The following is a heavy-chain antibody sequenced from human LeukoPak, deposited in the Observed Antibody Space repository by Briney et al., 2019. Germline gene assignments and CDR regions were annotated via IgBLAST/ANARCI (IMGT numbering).Heavy chain of an antibody. V-gene: IGHV4-34*01. J-gene: IGHJ1*01. Sequence: SETLSLTCAVYGGSFSGYYWSWIRQPPGKGLEWIGEINHSGSTNYNPSLKSRVTISVDTSKDQFSLKLSSVTAADTTVYYCARDTYYDFWSGYYPPWGQGTLVTVSS. CDR1: GGSFSGYY. D-gene: IGHD3-3*01. CDR3: ARDTYYDFWSGYYPP. CDR2: INHSGST.